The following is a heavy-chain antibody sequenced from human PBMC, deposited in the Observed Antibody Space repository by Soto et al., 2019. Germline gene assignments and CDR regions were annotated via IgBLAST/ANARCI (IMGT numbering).Heavy chain of an antibody. CDR2: IKQDGSEK. Sequence: VGSLRLSCAASGFTCSSYWMSWVRQAPGKGLEWVANIKQDGSEKYYVDSVKGRFTISRDNAKNSLYLQMNSLRAEDTAVYYCARSGRYYDILTGFVDYYGMDVWGQGTTVTVSS. CDR3: ARSGRYYDILTGFVDYYGMDV. V-gene: IGHV3-7*05. CDR1: GFTCSSYW. D-gene: IGHD3-9*01. J-gene: IGHJ6*02.